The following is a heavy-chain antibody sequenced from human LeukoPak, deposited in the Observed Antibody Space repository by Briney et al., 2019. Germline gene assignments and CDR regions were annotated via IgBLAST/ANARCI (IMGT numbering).Heavy chain of an antibody. D-gene: IGHD3-22*01. Sequence: GGSLRLSCAASGFTFSNAWMSWVRQAPGKGLEWVGRIKSKTDGGTTDYAAPVKGRFTISRDDSKNTLYLEMNSLKTEDTAVYYCTIYTYYYDSSGLFDYWGQGTLVTVSS. CDR2: IKSKTDGGTT. J-gene: IGHJ4*02. CDR1: GFTFSNAW. CDR3: TIYTYYYDSSGLFDY. V-gene: IGHV3-15*01.